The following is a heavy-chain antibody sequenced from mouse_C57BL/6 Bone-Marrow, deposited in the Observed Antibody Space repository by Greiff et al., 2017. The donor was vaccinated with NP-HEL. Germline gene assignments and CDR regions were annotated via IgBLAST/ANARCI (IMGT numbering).Heavy chain of an antibody. V-gene: IGHV1-7*01. CDR3: ASYYGSSYWYFDV. CDR2: INPSSGYT. D-gene: IGHD1-1*01. Sequence: QVQLQQSGAELAKPGASVKLSCKASGYTFTSYWMHWVKQRPGQGLEWIGYINPSSGYTKYNQKFKDKATLTADNSSSTAYIQLSSLTYEDSAVYYCASYYGSSYWYFDVWGTGTTVTVSA. CDR1: GYTFTSYW. J-gene: IGHJ1*03.